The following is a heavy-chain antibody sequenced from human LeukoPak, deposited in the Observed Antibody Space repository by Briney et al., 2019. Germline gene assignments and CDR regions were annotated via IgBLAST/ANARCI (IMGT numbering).Heavy chain of an antibody. D-gene: IGHD6-13*01. CDR2: ISSNGGST. J-gene: IGHJ4*02. CDR3: ARDRVAAELDY. CDR1: GFTFSSYA. V-gene: IGHV3-64*01. Sequence: GSLRLSCAASGFTFSSYAMHWVRQAPGKGLEYVSAISSNGGSTYYANSVKGRFTISRDNSKNTLYLQMGSLRAEDMAVYYCARDRVAAELDYWGQGTLVTVSS.